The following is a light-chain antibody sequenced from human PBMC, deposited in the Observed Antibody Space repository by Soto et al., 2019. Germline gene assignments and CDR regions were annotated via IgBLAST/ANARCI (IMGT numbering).Light chain of an antibody. CDR1: QSIISW. J-gene: IGKJ2*01. Sequence: DIQMTQSPSTLSTSVGDRVTITCRASQSIISWLAWYQQKPGKAPKLLIYDAATLQSGVPSRFSGSGSGPEFTLTISSLQPDDVATFYCQQYETFPYTFGQGTKLQI. V-gene: IGKV1-5*01. CDR3: QQYETFPYT. CDR2: DAA.